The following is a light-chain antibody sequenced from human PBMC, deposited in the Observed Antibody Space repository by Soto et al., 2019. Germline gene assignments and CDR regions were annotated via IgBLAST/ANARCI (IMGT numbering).Light chain of an antibody. CDR2: DAS. Sequence: EIEMTQSPCTLSLSAGDRATLSCRASQGVSRRYLAWYQQKPGQAPRLLMYDASKRATGVPARFSGSGSGTDFTLTISSLEPEDFAPYYCQQRSGWPRTFGQGTKVDIK. CDR1: QGVSRRY. V-gene: IGKV3-11*01. J-gene: IGKJ1*01. CDR3: QQRSGWPRT.